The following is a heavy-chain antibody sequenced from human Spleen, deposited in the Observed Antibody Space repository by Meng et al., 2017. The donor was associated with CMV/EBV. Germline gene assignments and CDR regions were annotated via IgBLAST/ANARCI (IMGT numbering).Heavy chain of an antibody. CDR3: ARVGGTLVIDGYFAY. V-gene: IGHV1-69*05. Sequence: SGGTLSSYGITWVRQAPGQGLEWMGGTIPIFGTTNFAQKFQGRVTITTDESASTLYMELSSLRSEDTAVYYCARVGGTLVIDGYFAYWGQGTLVTVSS. CDR1: GGTLSSYG. CDR2: TIPIFGTT. J-gene: IGHJ4*02. D-gene: IGHD2-21*01.